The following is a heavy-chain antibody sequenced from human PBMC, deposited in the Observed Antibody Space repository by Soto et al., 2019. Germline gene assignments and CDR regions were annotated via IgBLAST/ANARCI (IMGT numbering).Heavy chain of an antibody. V-gene: IGHV4-39*01. CDR2: IYYSGST. D-gene: IGHD5-18*01. CDR3: ARLSHLRIQLWHTVDY. Sequence: QLQLQESGPGLVKPSETLSLTCTVSGGSISSSSYYWGWIRQPPGKGLEWIGSIYYSGSTYYNPSLKSRVTISVDTSKNQFSLKLSSVTAADTAVYYCARLSHLRIQLWHTVDYWGQGTLVTVSS. CDR1: GGSISSSSYY. J-gene: IGHJ4*02.